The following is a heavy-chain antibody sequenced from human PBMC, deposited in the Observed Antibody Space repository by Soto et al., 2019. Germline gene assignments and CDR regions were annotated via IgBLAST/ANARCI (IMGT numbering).Heavy chain of an antibody. V-gene: IGHV3-30*18. J-gene: IGHJ4*02. D-gene: IGHD2-2*02. Sequence: QVQLVESGGGVVQPGRSLRLSCAASGFTFSSYGMHWVRQAPGKGLEWVAVISYDGSNKYYADSVKGRFTISRDNSKNTLYLQMNSLRAEDTAVYYCAKEPSSPRDCSSTSCYINYWGQRTLVTVSS. CDR3: AKEPSSPRDCSSTSCYINY. CDR2: ISYDGSNK. CDR1: GFTFSSYG.